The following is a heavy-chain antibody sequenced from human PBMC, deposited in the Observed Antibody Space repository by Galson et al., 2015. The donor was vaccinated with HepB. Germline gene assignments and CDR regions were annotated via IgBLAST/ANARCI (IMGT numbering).Heavy chain of an antibody. V-gene: IGHV3-20*04. J-gene: IGHJ5*02. CDR1: GFTFDDYG. D-gene: IGHD1-26*01. CDR2: VNWNGGSA. CDR3: ARGPLYTRSWKENWLDP. Sequence: SLRLSCAASGFTFDDYGMSWVRQVPGKGLEWVSNVNWNGGSAGYADSVNGRFTISRDNAKNSLYLQMNSLRAEDTALYYCARGPLYTRSWKENWLDPWGQGILVTVSS.